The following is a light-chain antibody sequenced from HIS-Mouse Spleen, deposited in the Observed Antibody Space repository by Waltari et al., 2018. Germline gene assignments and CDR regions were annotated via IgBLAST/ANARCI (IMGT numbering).Light chain of an antibody. V-gene: IGLV2-8*01. CDR3: SSYAGSNNLGV. Sequence: QSALTQPPSASGSPGQSVTISCTGTSSDVGGYNYVSWYQQHPGKAPKLLLYEVSKRPPGVPDRFSGSKSGNTASLTVSGLQAEDEADYYCSSYAGSNNLGVFGTGTKVTVL. J-gene: IGLJ1*01. CDR1: SSDVGGYNY. CDR2: EVS.